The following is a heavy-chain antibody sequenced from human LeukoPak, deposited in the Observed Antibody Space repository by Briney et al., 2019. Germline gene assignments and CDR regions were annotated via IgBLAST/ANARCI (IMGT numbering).Heavy chain of an antibody. D-gene: IGHD2-15*01. J-gene: IGHJ3*01. Sequence: PGGSLRLSCAASGFTFDYYAMHWVRQAPGKGLEWVSGISLNSVKTGYADSVKGRFTISRDSAKNSLYLQMNSLRAEDTASYYCVKDDGWFSWGQGTMVTVSS. CDR3: VKDDGWFS. V-gene: IGHV3-9*01. CDR1: GFTFDYYA. CDR2: ISLNSVKT.